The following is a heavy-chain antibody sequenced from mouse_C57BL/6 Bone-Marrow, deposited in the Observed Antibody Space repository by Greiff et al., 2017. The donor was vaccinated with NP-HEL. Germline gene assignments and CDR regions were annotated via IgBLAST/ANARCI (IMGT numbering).Heavy chain of an antibody. CDR3: ARRAYSNYVLYYFDY. V-gene: IGHV1-9*01. CDR2: ILPGSGST. Sequence: VKLMESGAELMKPGASVKLSCKATGYTFTGYWIEWVKQRPGHGLEWIGEILPGSGSTNYNEKFKGKATFTADTSSNTAYMQLSSLTTEDSAIYYCARRAYSNYVLYYFDYWGQGTTLTVSS. J-gene: IGHJ2*01. CDR1: GYTFTGYW. D-gene: IGHD2-5*01.